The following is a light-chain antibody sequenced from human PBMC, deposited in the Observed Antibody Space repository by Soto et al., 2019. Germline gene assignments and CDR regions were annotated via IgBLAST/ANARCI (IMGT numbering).Light chain of an antibody. CDR3: QQRSNWPRWT. J-gene: IGKJ1*01. CDR2: DAS. Sequence: IVFTHSPATLSLSPGERATLSCRSSRSVSSYLAWYQQKPGQAPRLLIYDASNRATGIPARFSGSGSGTDFTLTISSLEPEDFAVYYCQQRSNWPRWTFGQGTKVDIK. CDR1: RSVSSY. V-gene: IGKV3-11*01.